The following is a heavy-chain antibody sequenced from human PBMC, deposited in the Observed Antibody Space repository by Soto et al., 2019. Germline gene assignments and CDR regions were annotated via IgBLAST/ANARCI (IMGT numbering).Heavy chain of an antibody. CDR2: ISYDGSNK. V-gene: IGHV3-30-3*01. J-gene: IGHJ2*01. CDR1: GFTFSSYA. CDR3: ARDTRVVTSDWYFDL. D-gene: IGHD2-21*02. Sequence: VRLGESGGAVVQPGRSLRLSCPASGFTFSSYAMPGGRQAPGKGLGRVAVISYDGSNKYYADAVKGRFTISRDNSKNTLYLQMNSLRAEDTAVYYCARDTRVVTSDWYFDLWGRGTLVTVSS.